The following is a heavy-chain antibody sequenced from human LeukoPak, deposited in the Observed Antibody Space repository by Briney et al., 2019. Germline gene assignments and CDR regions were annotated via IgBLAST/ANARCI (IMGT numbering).Heavy chain of an antibody. V-gene: IGHV4-39*07. J-gene: IGHJ4*02. CDR1: GGSISSSSYY. Sequence: PSETLSLTCTVSGGSISSSSYYWGWIRQPPGKGLEWIGSIYYSGSTYYNPSLKSRVTISVDTSKNQFSLKLSSVTAADTAVYYCARADSSGYYYHDYWGQGTLVTVSS. D-gene: IGHD3-22*01. CDR3: ARADSSGYYYHDY. CDR2: IYYSGST.